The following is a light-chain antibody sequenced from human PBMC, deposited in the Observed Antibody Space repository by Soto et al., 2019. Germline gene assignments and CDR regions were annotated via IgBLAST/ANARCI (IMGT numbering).Light chain of an antibody. CDR3: QQYNIWPQT. Sequence: EVVMTQSPATLSVSPGERATLSCRASRNRRSSLAWYQQKPGQAPRLLIYGASTRATGIPARFSGSGSGTEFTLTISSLQSEDFAVYFCQQYNIWPQTFGQGTKVDIK. J-gene: IGKJ1*01. CDR2: GAS. V-gene: IGKV3-15*01. CDR1: RNRRSS.